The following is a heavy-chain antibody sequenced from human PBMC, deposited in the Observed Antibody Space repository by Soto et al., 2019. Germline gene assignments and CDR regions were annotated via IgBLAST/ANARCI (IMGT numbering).Heavy chain of an antibody. Sequence: SQTLSLTCTVSGGSISSGGYYWSWIRQHPGKGLEWIGYIYYSGSTYYNPSLKSRVTISVDTSKNQFSLKLSSVTAADTAVYYCARAPHGVVVAATLFDYWGQGTLVTVSS. CDR3: ARAPHGVVVAATLFDY. D-gene: IGHD2-15*01. CDR2: IYYSGST. J-gene: IGHJ4*02. CDR1: GGSISSGGYY. V-gene: IGHV4-31*03.